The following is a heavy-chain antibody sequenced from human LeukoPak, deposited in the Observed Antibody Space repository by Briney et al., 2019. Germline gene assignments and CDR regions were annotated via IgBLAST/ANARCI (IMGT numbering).Heavy chain of an antibody. CDR3: ASLGYCSGGSCYHNWFDP. D-gene: IGHD2-15*01. V-gene: IGHV5-10-1*01. Sequence: GESLKISCKGSGYSFTSYWISWVRQMPGKGLEWMGRIDPSDSYTNYSPSFQGHVTISADKSISTAYLQWSSLKASDTAMYYCASLGYCSGGSCYHNWFDPWGQGTLATVSS. CDR1: GYSFTSYW. J-gene: IGHJ5*02. CDR2: IDPSDSYT.